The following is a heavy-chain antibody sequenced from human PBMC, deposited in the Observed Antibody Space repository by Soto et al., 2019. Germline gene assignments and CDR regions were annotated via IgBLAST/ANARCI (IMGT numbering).Heavy chain of an antibody. Sequence: QVQLVQSGGGVVQPGRSLRLSCVASGFTYSWYGMHWVRQAPGKGLEWVAFISYDGSNKYYSDLVKGRFTISRDNSKNTLYLEMNSLGAEDTAVYYCARDTSCNGDICYFRCDPWGQGTLVTVSS. D-gene: IGHD2-15*01. CDR3: ARDTSCNGDICYFRCDP. CDR1: GFTYSWYG. CDR2: ISYDGSNK. J-gene: IGHJ5*02. V-gene: IGHV3-33*01.